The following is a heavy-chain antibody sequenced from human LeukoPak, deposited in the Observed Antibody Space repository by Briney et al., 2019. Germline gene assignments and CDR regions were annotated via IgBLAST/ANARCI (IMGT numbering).Heavy chain of an antibody. V-gene: IGHV3-66*01. CDR1: GFTVGNNY. CDR3: ARDPPAVSINTYA. CDR2: IFSHGET. J-gene: IGHJ4*02. Sequence: GGSLRLSCAASGFTVGNNYMNWVRQAPVKGLEWVSLIFSHGETSYADSVKGRFTISRDNSKNTLYLQMNGLRVEDTAVYYCARDPPAVSINTYAWGQGTLVTVSS. D-gene: IGHD2-8*01.